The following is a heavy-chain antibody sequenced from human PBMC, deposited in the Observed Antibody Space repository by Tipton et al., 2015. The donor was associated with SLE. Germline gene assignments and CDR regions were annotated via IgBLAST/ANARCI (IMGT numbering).Heavy chain of an antibody. Sequence: TLSLTCAVYGGSFSGYYGSWIRQPPGKGLEWIGEINHSVSTNYNPSLKSRLNISVAKSKNQFSLKLTSVTAADTAVYYSASGNYYYMDVWGKGTTVTVSS. CDR3: ASGNYYYMDV. J-gene: IGHJ6*03. CDR1: GGSFSGYY. V-gene: IGHV4-34*01. CDR2: INHSVST.